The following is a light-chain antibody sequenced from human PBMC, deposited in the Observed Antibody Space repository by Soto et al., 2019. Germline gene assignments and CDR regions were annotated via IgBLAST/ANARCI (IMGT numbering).Light chain of an antibody. CDR3: SSYTSSSTLYV. V-gene: IGLV2-14*01. J-gene: IGLJ1*01. Sequence: QSALTQPASVSGSPRQSITISCTGASSDVGCYTYVSWYQQHPGKAPKLMIYEVNNRPSGVSNRFSGSKSGNTASLTISGLQAEDEADYYCSSYTSSSTLYVFGTGTKLTVL. CDR1: SSDVGCYTY. CDR2: EVN.